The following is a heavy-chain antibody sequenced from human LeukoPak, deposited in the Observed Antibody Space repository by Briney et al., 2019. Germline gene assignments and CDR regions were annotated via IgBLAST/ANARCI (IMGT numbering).Heavy chain of an antibody. V-gene: IGHV3-7*01. J-gene: IGHJ6*03. CDR2: IKQDGSEK. CDR3: ARSPDSTYYYYYMDV. Sequence: GGSLRLSCAASGFTFSSYWMSWVRQAPGKGLEWVANIKQDGSEKYYVDSVKGRFTISRDNAKNSLYLQMNSLRAEDTAVYYCARSPDSTYYYYYMDVWGKGTTVTVSS. CDR1: GFTFSSYW. D-gene: IGHD6-13*01.